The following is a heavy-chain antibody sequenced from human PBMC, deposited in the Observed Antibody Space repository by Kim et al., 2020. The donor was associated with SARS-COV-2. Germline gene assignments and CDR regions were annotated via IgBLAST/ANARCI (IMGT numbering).Heavy chain of an antibody. CDR1: GFTFSNYW. CDR2: IKEDKSAI. Sequence: GGSLRLSCAVSGFTFSNYWMSWVRQAPGKGLEWVANIKEDKSAIYYADSVRGRFTISRDNAKNSLYLQMNSLRGEDTAIYYCTRGGWYYFYYWGQGSLVTVSS. V-gene: IGHV3-7*01. J-gene: IGHJ4*02. D-gene: IGHD6-19*01. CDR3: TRGGWYYFYY.